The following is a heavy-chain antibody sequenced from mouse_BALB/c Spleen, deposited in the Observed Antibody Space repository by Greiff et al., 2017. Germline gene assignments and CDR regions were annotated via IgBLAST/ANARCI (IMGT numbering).Heavy chain of an antibody. J-gene: IGHJ2*01. CDR1: GFSLTSYG. CDR3: ARRGLYYFDY. V-gene: IGHV2-2*02. Sequence: VQLQQSGPGLVQPSQSLSITCTVSGFSLTSYGVHWVRQSPGKGLEWLGVIWSGGSTDYNAAFISRLSISKNNSKSQVFLKMNSVQANDTAIYDCARRGLYYFDYWGQGTTVTVSS. CDR2: IWSGGST.